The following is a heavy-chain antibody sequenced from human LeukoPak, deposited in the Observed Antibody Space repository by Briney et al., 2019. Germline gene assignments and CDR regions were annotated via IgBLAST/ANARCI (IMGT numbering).Heavy chain of an antibody. V-gene: IGHV1-2*02. CDR2: INLSSGGT. Sequence: ASVKVSCKASGFTFSAFYMHWVRQAPGQGLEWMAWINLSSGGTNYAQKFRGRVTMTRDSSISTAYMELTSLRSDDTAIYYCVTSTGYFNTWGAFDIWGQGTMVTVSS. J-gene: IGHJ3*02. CDR3: VTSTGYFNTWGAFDI. CDR1: GFTFSAFY. D-gene: IGHD2-15*01.